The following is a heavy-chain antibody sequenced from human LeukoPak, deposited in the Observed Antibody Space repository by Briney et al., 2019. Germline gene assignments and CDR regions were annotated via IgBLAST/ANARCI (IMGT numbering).Heavy chain of an antibody. Sequence: GGSLRLSCAASGFTFSSYAMSWVRQAPGKGLEWVSAISGSGGSTYYADSVKGRFTISRENSKNTLYLQMNSLRAEDTAVYYCAKGEDGIAVAGPDYWGQGTLVTVSS. J-gene: IGHJ4*02. CDR3: AKGEDGIAVAGPDY. CDR1: GFTFSSYA. CDR2: ISGSGGST. D-gene: IGHD6-19*01. V-gene: IGHV3-23*01.